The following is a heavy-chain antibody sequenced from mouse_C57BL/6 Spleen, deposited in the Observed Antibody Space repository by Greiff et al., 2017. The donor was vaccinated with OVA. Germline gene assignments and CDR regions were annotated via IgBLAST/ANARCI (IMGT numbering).Heavy chain of an antibody. J-gene: IGHJ4*01. CDR2: ISSGGSYT. V-gene: IGHV5-6*02. CDR3: ARQSGNYEGAMDY. Sequence: EVKLEESGGDLVKPGGSLKLSCAASGFTFSSYGMSWVRQTPDKRLEWVATISSGGSYTYYPDSVKGRFTISRDNAKNTLYLQMSSLKSEDTAMYYCARQSGNYEGAMDYWGQGTSVTVSS. D-gene: IGHD2-1*01. CDR1: GFTFSSYG.